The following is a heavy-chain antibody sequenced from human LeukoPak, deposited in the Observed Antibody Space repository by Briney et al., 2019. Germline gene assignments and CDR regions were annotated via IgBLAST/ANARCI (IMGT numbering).Heavy chain of an antibody. CDR3: ARQPPYCSSTSCYGYYYYGMDV. CDR2: IYPGDSDT. Sequence: GESLKISCKGSGYSFTSYWIGWVRQMPGKGLEWMGIIYPGDSDTRYSPSFQGQVTISADKSSSTAYLQWSSLKASDTAMYYCARQPPYCSSTSCYGYYYYGMDVWGQGTTVTVSS. CDR1: GYSFTSYW. J-gene: IGHJ6*02. D-gene: IGHD2-2*01. V-gene: IGHV5-51*01.